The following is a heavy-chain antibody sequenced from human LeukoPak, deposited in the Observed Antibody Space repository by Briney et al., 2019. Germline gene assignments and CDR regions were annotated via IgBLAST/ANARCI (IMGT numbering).Heavy chain of an antibody. CDR1: GFTFNSYS. Sequence: TGGSLRLSCAASGFTFNSYSMNWVRQAPGKGLEWISYITSSSGTIYYADSVKGRFTISRDNAKNSLYLQMNSLRAEDTAVYYCVELGITMIGGVWGKGTTVTISS. D-gene: IGHD3-10*02. J-gene: IGHJ6*04. V-gene: IGHV3-48*04. CDR3: VELGITMIGGV. CDR2: ITSSSGTI.